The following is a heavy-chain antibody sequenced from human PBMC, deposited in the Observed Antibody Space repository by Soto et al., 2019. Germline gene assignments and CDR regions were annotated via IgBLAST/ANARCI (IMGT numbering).Heavy chain of an antibody. CDR1: GFTFSYYW. Sequence: EVQLVESEGGLVQPGGSLRLSCAASGFTFSYYWMHWVRQAPGQGLVWVSRIHSDGSSTTYADSVKGRFTISRDNAKNTLYVQMNSLRAEDTGVYYCARGDRGAFDLWGQGTMVTVSS. CDR3: ARGDRGAFDL. CDR2: IHSDGSST. D-gene: IGHD2-21*02. V-gene: IGHV3-74*01. J-gene: IGHJ3*01.